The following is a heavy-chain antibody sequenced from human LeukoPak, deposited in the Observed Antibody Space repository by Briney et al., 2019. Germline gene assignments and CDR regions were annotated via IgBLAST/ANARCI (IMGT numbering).Heavy chain of an antibody. CDR2: IYYSGST. V-gene: IGHV4-39*07. Sequence: PSETLSLTCTVSGGSISSSIYYWGWIRQPPGKGLEWIGSIYYSGSTNYNPSLKSRVTISVDTSKNQFSLKLSSVTAADTAVYYCARETVVTQGNWFDPWGQGTLVTVSS. CDR1: GGSISSSIYY. J-gene: IGHJ5*02. D-gene: IGHD4-23*01. CDR3: ARETVVTQGNWFDP.